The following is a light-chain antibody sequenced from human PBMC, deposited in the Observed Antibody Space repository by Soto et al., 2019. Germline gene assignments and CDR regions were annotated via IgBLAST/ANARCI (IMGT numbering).Light chain of an antibody. Sequence: QSVLTEPACVSVSPGQSITISCTGTSSDVGNYKYVSWYQQHPGKAPKLMIYEVSNRPSGVSNRFSGSKSGNTASLTISGLQAEDETDYYCFSYTSSGTYVFGTGTKV. CDR2: EVS. V-gene: IGLV2-14*01. CDR3: FSYTSSGTYV. CDR1: SSDVGNYKY. J-gene: IGLJ1*01.